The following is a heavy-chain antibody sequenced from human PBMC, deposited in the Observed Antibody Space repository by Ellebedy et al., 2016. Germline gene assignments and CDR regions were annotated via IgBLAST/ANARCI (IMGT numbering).Heavy chain of an antibody. CDR1: GFPFSAYG. D-gene: IGHD2-21*02. J-gene: IGHJ4*02. Sequence: GGSLRLSCVASGFPFSAYGMHWVRQAPGKGLEWLAYIWFDESKEYYADSVKGRFTITRDNSKSTVFLQMSSLRAEDTAVYYCARGDSDNTQDYWGQGTLVTVSS. CDR3: ARGDSDNTQDY. V-gene: IGHV3-33*01. CDR2: IWFDESKE.